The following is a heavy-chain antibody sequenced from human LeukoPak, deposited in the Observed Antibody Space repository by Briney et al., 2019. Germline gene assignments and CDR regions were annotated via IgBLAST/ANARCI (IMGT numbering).Heavy chain of an antibody. J-gene: IGHJ4*02. CDR1: GFTFNKAC. CDR2: VSGNGGGT. Sequence: GGSLRLSCAASGFTFNKACMTWVRQAPGKGLEWVSSVSGNGGGTYYADSVKGHSTISRDNSKNTLYLQMNSLRAEDTAVYYCAKHLTSVTTNFEYWGQGTLVTISS. D-gene: IGHD4-17*01. CDR3: AKHLTSVTTNFEY. V-gene: IGHV3-23*01.